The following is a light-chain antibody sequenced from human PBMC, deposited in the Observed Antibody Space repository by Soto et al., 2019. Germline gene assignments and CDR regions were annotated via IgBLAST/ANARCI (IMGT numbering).Light chain of an antibody. CDR3: QQYNNWPPIT. CDR2: GAS. V-gene: IGKV3-15*01. J-gene: IGKJ5*01. CDR1: QSVGSS. Sequence: EILMTQSPATLSVSPGERATLSCRASQSVGSSLAWYQQKPGQAPRLLIYGASTRATGIPARFSGSGSGTEFTLTVNGLQSEDFAVDYCQQYNNWPPITFGQGTRLEIK.